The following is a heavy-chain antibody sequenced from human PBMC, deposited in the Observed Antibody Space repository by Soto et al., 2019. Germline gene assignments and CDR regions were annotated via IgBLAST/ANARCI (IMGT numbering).Heavy chain of an antibody. V-gene: IGHV3-66*04. J-gene: IGHJ3*02. D-gene: IGHD2-15*01. CDR1: GFTVSSNY. CDR2: IYSGGST. Sequence: EVQLVESGGGLVQPGGSLRLSCAASGFTVSSNYMSWVRQAPGKGLEWVSVIYSGGSTYYADSVKGRFTISRANSMTTLYLQMNRRRGEDTAVYYCARLLPDAFDIWGQGTMVTVSS. CDR3: ARLLPDAFDI.